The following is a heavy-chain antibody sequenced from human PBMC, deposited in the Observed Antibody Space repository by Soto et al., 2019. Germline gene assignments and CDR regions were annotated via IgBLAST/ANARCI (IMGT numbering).Heavy chain of an antibody. V-gene: IGHV3-30*18. D-gene: IGHD6-13*01. J-gene: IGHJ4*02. CDR3: AKVGVVAEFDY. CDR1: GCTFSSYG. CDR2: ISYDGSNK. Sequence: QVQLVESGGGMVQPGRSLRLSCAASGCTFSSYGMHWVRQAPGKGLEWVAVISYDGSNKYYADSVKGRFTISRDNSKNTLYLQMNSLRAEDTAVYYCAKVGVVAEFDYWGQGTLVTVSS.